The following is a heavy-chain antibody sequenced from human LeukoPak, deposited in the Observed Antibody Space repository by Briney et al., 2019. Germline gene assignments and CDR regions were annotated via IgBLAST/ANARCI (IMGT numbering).Heavy chain of an antibody. J-gene: IGHJ4*02. D-gene: IGHD6-13*01. CDR2: IGPSAGST. CDR1: GFTFSSYA. V-gene: IGHV3-23*01. CDR3: AKEAANSWSFDY. Sequence: GGSLKLSCAASGFTFSSYAMSWVRQAPGQGLDWVSTIGPSAGSTYFADSVKGRFTISRDKSKITLYLQMNSLRAEDTAICYCAKEAANSWSFDYWGQGTQVTVSS.